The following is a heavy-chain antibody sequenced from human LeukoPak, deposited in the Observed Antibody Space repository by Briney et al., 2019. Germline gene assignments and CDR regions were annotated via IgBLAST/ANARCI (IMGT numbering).Heavy chain of an antibody. D-gene: IGHD3-3*01. V-gene: IGHV3-23*01. J-gene: IGHJ6*02. CDR3: AKGDYDFWSGPPGYYYYGMDV. Sequence: GGSLRLSCAASGFTFDDYGMSWVRQAPGKGLEWVSAISGSGGSTYYADSVKGRFTISRDNSKNTLYLQMNSLRAEDTAVYYCAKGDYDFWSGPPGYYYYGMDVWGQGTTVTVSS. CDR2: ISGSGGST. CDR1: GFTFDDYG.